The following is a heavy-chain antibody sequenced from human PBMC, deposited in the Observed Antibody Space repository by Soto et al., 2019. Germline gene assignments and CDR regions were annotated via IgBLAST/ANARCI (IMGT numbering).Heavy chain of an antibody. CDR3: ATLPPRIVVCLLPIHT. J-gene: IGHJ5*02. D-gene: IGHD2-21*01. CDR1: RGSISVYY. Sequence: SESLSLTCTVSRGSISVYYWCWILQPPGKGLEWIGDIYHNGSPDYSPSLRSRATISVDKSNNQFSLRLRSVTAADTAVYYCATLPPRIVVCLLPIHTWGQGILVTVSS. V-gene: IGHV4-59*12. CDR2: IYHNGSP.